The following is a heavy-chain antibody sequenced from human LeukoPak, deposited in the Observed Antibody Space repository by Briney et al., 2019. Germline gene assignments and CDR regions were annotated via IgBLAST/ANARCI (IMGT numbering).Heavy chain of an antibody. D-gene: IGHD2-8*01. CDR3: ARAEWTNWFDP. J-gene: IGHJ5*02. V-gene: IGHV1-8*03. CDR2: MNPNSGNT. Sequence: CKATGYTFTSYDINWVRQAPGQGLEWMGWMNPNSGNTGYAQKFQGRVTITRNTSISTAYMELSSLRSEDTAVYYCARAEWTNWFDPWGQGTLVTVSS. CDR1: GYTFTSYD.